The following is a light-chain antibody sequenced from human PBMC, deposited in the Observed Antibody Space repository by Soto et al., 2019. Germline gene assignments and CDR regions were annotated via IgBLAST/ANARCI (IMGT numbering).Light chain of an antibody. CDR2: AAS. J-gene: IGKJ1*01. CDR1: RSVSNY. CDR3: QQYRSWPRT. V-gene: IGKV1-39*01. Sequence: DIQMTQSPSSLSASVGDRVTITCRASRSVSNYLSWYQQKPGKAPKLLIYAASILQGGVPSRFSGSGSGTDFTLTISSLQSEDFAVYYCQQYRSWPRTFGQGTKVDIK.